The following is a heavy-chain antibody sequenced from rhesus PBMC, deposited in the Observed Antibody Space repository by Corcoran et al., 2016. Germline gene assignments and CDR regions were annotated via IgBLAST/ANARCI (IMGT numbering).Heavy chain of an antibody. CDR3: GSGSWNGVLDS. V-gene: IGHV4-76*01. J-gene: IGHJ6*01. Sequence: QVQLQESGPGVVKPSETLSLTCAVSGGSISGGYDWSWIRQPPGKGLEWIGYFYGSSGSTNYNPSLKNRVTISKDASKNECSLKLSSVTAADTAVYYCGSGSWNGVLDSWGQGVVVTVSS. CDR1: GGSISGGYD. D-gene: IGHD6-25*01. CDR2: FYGSSGST.